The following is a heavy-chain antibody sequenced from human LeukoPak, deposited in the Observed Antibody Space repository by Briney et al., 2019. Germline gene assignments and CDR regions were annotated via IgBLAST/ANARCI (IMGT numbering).Heavy chain of an antibody. CDR2: IYYSGST. Sequence: SETLSLTCTVSGGSISSSSYYWGWIRQPRGKGLEWIGSIYYSGSTYYNPSLKSRVTISVDTSKNQFSLKLSSVTAADTAVYYCARDQQQLAFDYWGQGTLVTVSS. CDR1: GGSISSSSYY. V-gene: IGHV4-39*07. J-gene: IGHJ4*02. CDR3: ARDQQQLAFDY. D-gene: IGHD6-13*01.